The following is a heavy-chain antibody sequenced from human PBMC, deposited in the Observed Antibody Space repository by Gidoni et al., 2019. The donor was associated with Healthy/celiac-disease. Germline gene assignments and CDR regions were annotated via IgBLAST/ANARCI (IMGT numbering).Heavy chain of an antibody. V-gene: IGHV4-34*01. CDR1: GGSFSGYY. D-gene: IGHD6-13*01. J-gene: IGHJ4*02. Sequence: QVQLQQWGAGLLKPSETLSLTCAVYGGSFSGYYWSWIRQPPGKGLEWIGEINHSGSTNYNPSLKSRVTISVDTSKNQFSLKLSSVTAADTAVYYCASGIARRPAYWGQGTLVTVSS. CDR2: INHSGST. CDR3: ASGIARRPAY.